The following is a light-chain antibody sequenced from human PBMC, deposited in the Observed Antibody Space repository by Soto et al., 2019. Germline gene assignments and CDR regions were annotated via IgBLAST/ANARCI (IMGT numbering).Light chain of an antibody. CDR2: GAS. J-gene: IGKJ4*01. CDR1: QSVSSN. Sequence: EIVMTHSPATLSVSPGERATLSCRASQSVSSNLAWYQQKPGQAPRLLIYGASTRATGIPARFSGSGSGTEFTITISSLQSEDFAVYYCQQYNNWLTFGGGTKVEIK. CDR3: QQYNNWLT. V-gene: IGKV3-15*01.